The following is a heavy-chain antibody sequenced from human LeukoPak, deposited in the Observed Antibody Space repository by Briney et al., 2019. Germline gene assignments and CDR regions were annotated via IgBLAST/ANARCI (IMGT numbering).Heavy chain of an antibody. Sequence: SETLSLTCAVYGGSFSVYYWSWIRQPPGKGLEWIGEINHSGSTNYNPSLKSRVTISVDTSKNQFSLKLSSVTAADTAVYYCARGVALLRRFDYWGQGTLVTVSS. CDR3: ARGVALLRRFDY. V-gene: IGHV4-34*01. J-gene: IGHJ4*02. CDR1: GGSFSVYY. D-gene: IGHD2-15*01. CDR2: INHSGST.